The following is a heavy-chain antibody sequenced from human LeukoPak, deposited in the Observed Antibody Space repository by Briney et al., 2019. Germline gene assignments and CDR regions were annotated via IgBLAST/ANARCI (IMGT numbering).Heavy chain of an antibody. V-gene: IGHV4-59*08. J-gene: IGHJ4*02. CDR1: GGSISSYY. Sequence: SETLSLTCTVSGGSISSYYWSWIRQPPGKGLEWIGYIYYSGSTNYNPSLKSRVTISVDTSKNQFSLKLSSVTAADTAVYYCASGRGGYNYVLGWGQGTLVTVSS. CDR3: ASGRGGYNYVLG. CDR2: IYYSGST. D-gene: IGHD5-24*01.